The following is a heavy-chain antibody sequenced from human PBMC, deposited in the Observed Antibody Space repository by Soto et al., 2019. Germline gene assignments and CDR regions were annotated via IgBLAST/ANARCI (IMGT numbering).Heavy chain of an antibody. J-gene: IGHJ4*02. CDR1: GGSLSSYY. CDR3: ARGSCRSSSFYGVDY. CDR2: ISTSGST. Sequence: SETLSLTCTVSGGSLSSYYWSWIRQPAGKGLEWIGRISTSGSTNYNPSLKRRVTMSVDTSKNQFSLRLSSVTAADTAVYYCARGSCRSSSFYGVDYWGQGTLVTVSS. D-gene: IGHD2-2*01. V-gene: IGHV4-4*07.